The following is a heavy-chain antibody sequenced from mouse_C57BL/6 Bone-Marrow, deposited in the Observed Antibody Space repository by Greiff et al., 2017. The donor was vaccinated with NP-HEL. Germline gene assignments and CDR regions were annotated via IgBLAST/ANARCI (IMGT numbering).Heavy chain of an antibody. D-gene: IGHD1-1*01. V-gene: IGHV1-54*01. CDR2: INPGSGGT. CDR1: GYAFTNYL. Sequence: QVQLQQSGAELVRPGTSVKVSCKASGYAFTNYLIEWVKQRPGQGLEWIGVINPGSGGTNYNEKFKGKATLTADKSSSTAYMQISSLTSEDSAVYFCARSGIYYYGSTFDYWGQGTTLTVSS. CDR3: ARSGIYYYGSTFDY. J-gene: IGHJ2*01.